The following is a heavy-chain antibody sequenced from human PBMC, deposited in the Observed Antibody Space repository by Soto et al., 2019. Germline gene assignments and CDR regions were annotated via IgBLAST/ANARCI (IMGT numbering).Heavy chain of an antibody. J-gene: IGHJ5*02. D-gene: IGHD6-19*01. V-gene: IGHV4-4*07. Sequence: SETLSLTCTVSGGSISSYYWSWIRQPAGKGLEWIGRIYTSGSTNYNPSLKSRVTMSVDTSKNQFSLKLSSVTAADTAVYCCARDRCDSSGWYCGGASTKYNWFDPWGQGTLVTVSS. CDR3: ARDRCDSSGWYCGGASTKYNWFDP. CDR1: GGSISSYY. CDR2: IYTSGST.